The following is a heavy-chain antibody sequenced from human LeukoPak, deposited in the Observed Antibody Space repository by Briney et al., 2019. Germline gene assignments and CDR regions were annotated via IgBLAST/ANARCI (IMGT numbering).Heavy chain of an antibody. CDR3: ARAEDVITMVRGVLDY. Sequence: GGSLRLSCAASGFTFSSYAMHWVRQAPGKGLEWVAVISYDGSNKYHADSVKGRFTISRDNSKNTLYLQMNSLRAEDTAVYYCARAEDVITMVRGVLDYWGQGTLVTVSS. V-gene: IGHV3-30-3*01. D-gene: IGHD3-10*01. CDR1: GFTFSSYA. J-gene: IGHJ4*02. CDR2: ISYDGSNK.